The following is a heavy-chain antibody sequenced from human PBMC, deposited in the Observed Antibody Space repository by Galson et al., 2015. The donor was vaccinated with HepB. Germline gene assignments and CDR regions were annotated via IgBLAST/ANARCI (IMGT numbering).Heavy chain of an antibody. V-gene: IGHV4-30-2*01. CDR3: ARATSYYGSGSFYPNYYYYPGMDV. J-gene: IGHJ6*02. Sequence: LSLTCAVSGGSISSGGYSWSWIRQPPGKGLKWIGDIYHSGSTHYNPSLKSRVTVSVDRSKNQFSLKLSSVTAADTAVYYCARATSYYGSGSFYPNYYYYPGMDVWGQGTTVTVSS. D-gene: IGHD3-10*01. CDR1: GGSISSGGYS. CDR2: IYHSGST.